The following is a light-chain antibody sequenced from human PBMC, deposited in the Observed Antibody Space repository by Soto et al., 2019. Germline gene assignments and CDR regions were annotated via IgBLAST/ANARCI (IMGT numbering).Light chain of an antibody. CDR3: QQYQSYFLT. V-gene: IGKV1-5*01. J-gene: IGKJ3*01. CDR2: DAS. Sequence: DIQMTQSPSTLSASVGDRVTITCRAGQSISRSLAWYQQKSGKAPKLLIYDASSLESGVPSRFSGSGFGTEFTLTISGLQPDDFATYYCQQYQSYFLTFGPGTTVDMK. CDR1: QSISRS.